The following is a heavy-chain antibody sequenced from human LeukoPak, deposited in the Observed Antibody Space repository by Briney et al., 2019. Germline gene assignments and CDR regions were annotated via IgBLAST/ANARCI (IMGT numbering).Heavy chain of an antibody. D-gene: IGHD3-16*01. J-gene: IGHJ4*02. V-gene: IGHV3-21*01. CDR2: VSTGSNYI. CDR1: GFTFSSYS. Sequence: GGSLRLSCTASGFTFSSYSLNWVRQAPGKGLEWASSVSTGSNYIYYADSVKGRFTISRDNSKSTLYVQMNSLKPEDTAVYYCARETAEVPAYFDYWGQGTLVTVSS. CDR3: ARETAEVPAYFDY.